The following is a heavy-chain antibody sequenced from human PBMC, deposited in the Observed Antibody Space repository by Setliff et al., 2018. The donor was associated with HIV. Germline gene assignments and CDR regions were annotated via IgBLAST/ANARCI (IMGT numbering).Heavy chain of an antibody. CDR2: ISHSGST. CDR3: ARDQSDYNVLTGFGDFDY. V-gene: IGHV4-38-2*02. J-gene: IGHJ4*01. Sequence: SETLSLTCGVSGIPIDRVYSWAWLRQPPGKGLEWIGTISHSGSTHYNSPLQGRISISIDTSKNQFSRTLTSVTAADTAMHYCARDQSDYNVLTGFGDFDYWGHGTLVTVSS. CDR1: GIPIDRVYS. D-gene: IGHD3-9*01.